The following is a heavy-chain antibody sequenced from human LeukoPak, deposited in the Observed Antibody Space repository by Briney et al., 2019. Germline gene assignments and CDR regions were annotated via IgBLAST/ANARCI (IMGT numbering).Heavy chain of an antibody. CDR1: GFTLNSFA. CDR2: ISGSGGAT. CDR3: AKAAASTTYYFDY. Sequence: GGSLRLSCAASGFTLNSFAMNWVRQTPGKGLEWVSAISGSGGATYYADSVKGRFTISRDISKNTLYLQMNSLRAEDTAIYYCAKAAASTTYYFDYWGQGTLVTVSS. D-gene: IGHD6-13*01. J-gene: IGHJ4*02. V-gene: IGHV3-23*01.